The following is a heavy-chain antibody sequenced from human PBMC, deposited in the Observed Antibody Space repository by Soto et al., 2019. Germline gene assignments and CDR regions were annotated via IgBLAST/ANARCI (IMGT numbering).Heavy chain of an antibody. CDR2: IYYSGST. Sequence: SETLSLTCTVSGVSISSYYWSWIRQPPGKGLEWIGYIYYSGSTNYNPSLKSRVTISVDTSKNQFSLKLSSVTAADTAVYYCARGRVVAATFTFDYWGQGTLVTVSS. V-gene: IGHV4-59*01. CDR1: GVSISSYY. CDR3: ARGRVVAATFTFDY. D-gene: IGHD2-15*01. J-gene: IGHJ4*02.